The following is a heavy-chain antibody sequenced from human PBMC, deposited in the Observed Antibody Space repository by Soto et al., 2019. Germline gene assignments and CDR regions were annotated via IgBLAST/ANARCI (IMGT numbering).Heavy chain of an antibody. CDR3: ARRRAYDYVWGSHTTTYYYYGMDV. Sequence: HGESLKISCKGSGYSFTSYWISWVRQMPGKGLEWMGRIDPSDSYTNYSPSFQGHVTISADKSISTAYLQWSSLKASDTAMYYCARRRAYDYVWGSHTTTYYYYGMDVWGQGTTVTVSS. V-gene: IGHV5-10-1*01. D-gene: IGHD3-16*01. CDR1: GYSFTSYW. CDR2: IDPSDSYT. J-gene: IGHJ6*02.